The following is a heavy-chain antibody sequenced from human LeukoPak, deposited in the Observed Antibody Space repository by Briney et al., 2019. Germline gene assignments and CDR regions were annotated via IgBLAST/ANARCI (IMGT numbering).Heavy chain of an antibody. Sequence: ASVKVSCKASGYTFTSYYMHWVRQAPGQGLEWVGIINPRVGSTRYAQKFQGRVTMTTAMSTSTVYMDLSRLRSEDTAAYYCAREGPPTRIAVAGTGFDYWGQGTLVTVSS. CDR1: GYTFTSYY. CDR3: AREGPPTRIAVAGTGFDY. J-gene: IGHJ4*02. CDR2: INPRVGST. V-gene: IGHV1-46*01. D-gene: IGHD6-19*01.